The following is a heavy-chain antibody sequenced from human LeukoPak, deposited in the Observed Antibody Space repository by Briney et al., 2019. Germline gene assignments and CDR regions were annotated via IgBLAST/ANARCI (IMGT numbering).Heavy chain of an antibody. CDR2: FDPEDGET. J-gene: IGHJ4*02. Sequence: GASVKVSYKVSGYTLTELSMHWVRQAPGKGLEWMGGFDPEDGETIYAQKFQGRVTMTEDTSTDTAYMELSSLRSEDTAVYYCATVSDFWSGSFDYWGQGTLVTVSS. V-gene: IGHV1-24*01. D-gene: IGHD3-3*01. CDR1: GYTLTELS. CDR3: ATVSDFWSGSFDY.